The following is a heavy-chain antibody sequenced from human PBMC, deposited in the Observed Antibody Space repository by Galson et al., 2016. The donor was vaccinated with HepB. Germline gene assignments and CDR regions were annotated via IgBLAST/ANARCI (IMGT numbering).Heavy chain of an antibody. CDR3: ARLQQLGRFDP. CDR1: GDSVSSDSAG. J-gene: IGHJ5*02. Sequence: CAISGDSVSSDSAGWNWIRQSPERGLEWLGRTYYRSGWYHDHATSLGGRLMLYGDTSKNQFSLKVNSVAAADTAVYYCARLQQLGRFDPWGQGTLVTVSS. D-gene: IGHD6-13*01. CDR2: TYYRSGWYH. V-gene: IGHV6-1*01.